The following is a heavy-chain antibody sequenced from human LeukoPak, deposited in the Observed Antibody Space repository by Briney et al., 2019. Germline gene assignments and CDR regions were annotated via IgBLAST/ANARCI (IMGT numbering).Heavy chain of an antibody. CDR2: IWHSANN. J-gene: IGHJ3*02. CDR3: ARSLPPGMHTFDI. D-gene: IGHD3-10*01. Sequence: SETLSLTCAVPGDSNSNGYYWSWIRQSPGKGLEWIGSIWHSANNYYNPSLESRVTISVDTSKYHFSLELNSVTAADTAVYYCARSLPPGMHTFDIWGQGTMVTVSS. V-gene: IGHV4-38-2*01. CDR1: GDSNSNGYY.